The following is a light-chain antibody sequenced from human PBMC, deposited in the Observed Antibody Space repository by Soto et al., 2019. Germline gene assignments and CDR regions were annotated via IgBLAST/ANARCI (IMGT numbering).Light chain of an antibody. CDR2: LNSDGSH. CDR3: QTWDTGIRV. J-gene: IGLJ3*02. Sequence: QLVLTQSPSASASLGASVKLTCTLSSGHSSYAIAWHQQQPEKGPRFLMKLNSDGSHSKGDGFPDRFSGSSSGTERYLTISSLQSEDEADYYCQTWDTGIRVFGGGTKLTVL. CDR1: SGHSSYA. V-gene: IGLV4-69*01.